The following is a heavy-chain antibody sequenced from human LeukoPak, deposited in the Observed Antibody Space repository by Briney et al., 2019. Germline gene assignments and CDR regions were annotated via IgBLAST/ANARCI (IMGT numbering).Heavy chain of an antibody. Sequence: GGSLRLSCAASGFIFSSYAMSWVGLAPGKGLEWISVISGRGGRTDYAGSVKGRFTISRENSKNTLYLQMNSLRAEDTAVYYCAKTALAVAGIVPVESELDYWGQGTLVTVSS. CDR1: GFIFSSYA. D-gene: IGHD6-19*01. J-gene: IGHJ4*02. V-gene: IGHV3-23*01. CDR2: ISGRGGRT. CDR3: AKTALAVAGIVPVESELDY.